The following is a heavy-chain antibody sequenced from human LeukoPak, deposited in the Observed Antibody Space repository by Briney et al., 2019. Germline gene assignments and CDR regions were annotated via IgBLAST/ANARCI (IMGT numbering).Heavy chain of an antibody. J-gene: IGHJ4*02. Sequence: GGSLRLSCTASGFTFCDYWMTWVRQAPGKGPEWVANIKQDGSQRYYVDSVRGRFTISRDNAKNSLFLQMNGLGAEDTAVYYCARRGGSSSRRSPIDYWGQGTLVTVSS. CDR3: ARRGGSSSRRSPIDY. CDR2: IKQDGSQR. V-gene: IGHV3-7*01. CDR1: GFTFCDYW. D-gene: IGHD6-6*01.